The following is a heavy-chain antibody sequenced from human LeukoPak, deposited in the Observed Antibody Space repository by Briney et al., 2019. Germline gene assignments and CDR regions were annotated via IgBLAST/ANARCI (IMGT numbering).Heavy chain of an antibody. CDR3: ARSRESMATAGSYFDY. J-gene: IGHJ4*02. D-gene: IGHD6-13*01. CDR2: IWHSGHT. Sequence: PSQTLSLTCAVSGGSINSGDYSWSWIRQPPGSGLEWIGYIWHSGHTNYNQSLRSRVTISVARSNNQFSLRLSSVTAADTAVYYCARSRESMATAGSYFDYWDQGTLVTVSS. CDR1: GGSINSGDYS. V-gene: IGHV4-30-2*01.